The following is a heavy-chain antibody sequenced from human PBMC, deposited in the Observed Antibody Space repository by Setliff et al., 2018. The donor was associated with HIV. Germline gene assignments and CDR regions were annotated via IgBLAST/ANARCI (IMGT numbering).Heavy chain of an antibody. J-gene: IGHJ6*03. CDR2: INPNSGGT. D-gene: IGHD1-26*01. CDR3: ARASREREGKGYYYYMDV. V-gene: IGHV1-2*02. Sequence: ASVKVSCKASGYTFTGYYMHWVRQAPGQGLEWMGWINPNSGGTNYAQKFQGRVTMTRDTSISTAYMELSRLRSDDTAVYYCARASREREGKGYYYYMDVWGKGTTVTVSS. CDR1: GYTFTGYY.